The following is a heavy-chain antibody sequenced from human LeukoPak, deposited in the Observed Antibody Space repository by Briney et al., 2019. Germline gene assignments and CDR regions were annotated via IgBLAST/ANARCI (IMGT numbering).Heavy chain of an antibody. D-gene: IGHD3-22*01. V-gene: IGHV3-7*01. CDR3: ARWKAYYYDSSGSLMDY. CDR1: GFTFSSYW. J-gene: IGHJ4*02. CDR2: IKQDGSEK. Sequence: PGGSLRLSCAASGFTFSSYWMSSVRQAPGKGLEWVANIKQDGSEKYYVDSVKGRFTISRDNAKNSLYLQMNSLRAEDTAVYYCARWKAYYYDSSGSLMDYWGQGALVTVSS.